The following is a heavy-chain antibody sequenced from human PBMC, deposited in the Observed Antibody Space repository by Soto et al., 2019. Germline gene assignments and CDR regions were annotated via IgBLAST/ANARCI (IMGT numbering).Heavy chain of an antibody. CDR2: TVAGSGNR. J-gene: IGHJ4*02. D-gene: IGHD3-10*01. CDR1: GYAFMSYG. V-gene: IGHV1-18*01. CDR3: TRVAGYGSGSRHFDN. Sequence: QVQLMQSGAEVTKPGASVTLSCKTSGYAFMSYGLSWVRLVPGQGLEWMGWTVAGSGNRIYAQKFPARINMNIDRSTNTGYMELRRLRSGDSALYFCTRVAGYGSGSRHFDNWGQGTLVTVSS.